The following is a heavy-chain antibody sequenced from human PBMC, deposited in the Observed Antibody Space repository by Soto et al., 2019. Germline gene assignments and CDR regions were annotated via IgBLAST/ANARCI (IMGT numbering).Heavy chain of an antibody. CDR1: GFTFSSYS. V-gene: IGHV3-21*01. CDR2: ISSSSSYI. Sequence: EVQLVESGGGLVKPGGSLRLSCAASGFTFSSYSMNWVRQAPGKGREWVSSISSSSSYIYYADSVKGRLTISRDNAKNSLYLQMNSLRAEDTAVYYCARVIYYASSGYYPGFDYWGQGTLVTVSS. D-gene: IGHD3-22*01. J-gene: IGHJ4*02. CDR3: ARVIYYASSGYYPGFDY.